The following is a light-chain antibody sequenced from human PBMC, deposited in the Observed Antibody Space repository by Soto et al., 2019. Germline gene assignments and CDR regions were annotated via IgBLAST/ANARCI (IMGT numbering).Light chain of an antibody. CDR1: QSVSIN. CDR2: GAS. J-gene: IGKJ1*01. CDR3: QQYNNWPRT. V-gene: IGKV3-15*01. Sequence: EMVMTQSPATLSVYKGERATLSCRASQSVSINLAWYQQKPGQAPRLLIYGASSRATGIPARFSGSGSGTEFTLTISSLQSEDSAVYFCQQYNNWPRTFGQGTKVDIK.